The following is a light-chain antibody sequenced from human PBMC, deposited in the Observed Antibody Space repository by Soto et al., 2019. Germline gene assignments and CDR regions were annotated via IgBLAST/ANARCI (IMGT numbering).Light chain of an antibody. J-gene: IGLJ1*01. CDR3: SSYTSSSTYV. V-gene: IGLV2-14*01. Sequence: QSVLTQPASVSGSPGQSITISCTGTSSDIGNYNYVSWYQQDPGKAPKLMIYDVSNRPSGLSNRFSGSKSGITASLTISGLQAEDEADYYCSSYTSSSTYVFGTGTKVTVL. CDR2: DVS. CDR1: SSDIGNYNY.